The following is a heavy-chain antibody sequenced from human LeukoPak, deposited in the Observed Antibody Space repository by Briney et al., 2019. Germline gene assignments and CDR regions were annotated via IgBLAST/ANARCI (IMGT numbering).Heavy chain of an antibody. V-gene: IGHV4-34*01. CDR3: ARGILVVPYYYYYMDV. J-gene: IGHJ6*03. Sequence: PSETLSLTCAVYGGSFSGYYWSWIRQPPGKGLEWIGEINHSGSTNYNPSLKSRVTISVDTSKNQFSLKLSSVTAADTAVYYCARGILVVPYYYYYMDVWGKGTTVTVSS. D-gene: IGHD3-22*01. CDR1: GGSFSGYY. CDR2: INHSGST.